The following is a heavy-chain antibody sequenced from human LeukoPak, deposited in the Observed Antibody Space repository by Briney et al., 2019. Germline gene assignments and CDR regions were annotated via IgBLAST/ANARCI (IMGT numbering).Heavy chain of an antibody. Sequence: SQTLSLTCAVSGGSISSGGYSWSWIRQPPGKGLEWIGYICHSGSTYYNPSLKSRVTISVDRSKNQFSLKLSSVTAADTAVYYCARNKGVVPAAMFDPWGQGTLVTVSS. D-gene: IGHD2-2*01. CDR3: ARNKGVVPAAMFDP. V-gene: IGHV4-30-2*01. CDR2: ICHSGST. CDR1: GGSISSGGYS. J-gene: IGHJ5*02.